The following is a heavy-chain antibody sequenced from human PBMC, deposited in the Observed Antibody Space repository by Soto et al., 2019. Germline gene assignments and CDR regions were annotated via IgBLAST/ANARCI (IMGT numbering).Heavy chain of an antibody. D-gene: IGHD3-10*01. J-gene: IGHJ5*02. Sequence: SETLSLTCTVSGGSISISISYWAWIRQPPGKRLEWIGNIYYSGYTYYNPSLKSRVTISKDTSKNLFYLKLSSVTAADTAVYYCARHLPYASESYAWFDPWGQGTLVTSPQ. V-gene: IGHV4-39*01. CDR3: ARHLPYASESYAWFDP. CDR1: GGSISISISY. CDR2: IYYSGYT.